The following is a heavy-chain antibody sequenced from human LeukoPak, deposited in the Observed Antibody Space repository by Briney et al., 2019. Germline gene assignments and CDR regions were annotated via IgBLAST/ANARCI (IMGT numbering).Heavy chain of an antibody. CDR3: ARSGWFGELYFDY. D-gene: IGHD3-10*01. V-gene: IGHV3-21*01. CDR2: ISSSSSYI. CDR1: GFTFSSYS. Sequence: PGGSLRLSCAASGFTFSSYSMNWVRQAPGKGLEWVSSISSSSSYIYYADSVKGRFTISRDNAKNSLYLQMNSLRAEDTAVYYCARSGWFGELYFDYWGQGTLVTVSS. J-gene: IGHJ4*02.